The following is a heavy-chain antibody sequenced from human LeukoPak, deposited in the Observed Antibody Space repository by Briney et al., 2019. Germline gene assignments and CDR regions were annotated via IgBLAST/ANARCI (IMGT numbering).Heavy chain of an antibody. CDR2: IYYSGST. CDR3: ARGRRITMVRGVIEGWFDP. D-gene: IGHD3-10*01. CDR1: GGSISSSSYY. Sequence: PSETLSLTCTVSGGSISSSSYYWGWIRQPPGKGLEWIGSIYYSGSTYYNPSLKSRVTISVDTSKNQFSLKLSSVTAADTAVYYCARGRRITMVRGVIEGWFDPWGQGTLVTVSS. J-gene: IGHJ5*02. V-gene: IGHV4-39*07.